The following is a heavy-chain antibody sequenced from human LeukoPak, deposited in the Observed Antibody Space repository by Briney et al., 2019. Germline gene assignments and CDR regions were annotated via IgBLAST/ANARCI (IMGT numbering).Heavy chain of an antibody. CDR3: SRDLRGADDY. V-gene: IGHV3-74*01. D-gene: IGHD1-26*01. J-gene: IGHJ4*02. Sequence: GRSLRLSCAASGFTFSSYAMHWVRQAPGKGLVWVSHINTDGSSTNYADSVKGRFTISRDNAKNTLYLQMNSLRAEDTAVYYCSRDLRGADDYWGQGTLVTVSS. CDR2: INTDGSST. CDR1: GFTFSSYA.